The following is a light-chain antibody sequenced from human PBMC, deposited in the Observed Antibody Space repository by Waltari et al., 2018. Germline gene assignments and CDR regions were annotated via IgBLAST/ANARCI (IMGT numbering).Light chain of an antibody. CDR1: QSVSSN. V-gene: IGKV3-15*01. J-gene: IGKJ2*01. Sequence: EIVMTQSPATLSVSPGERATLPCRARQSVSSNLAWYQQKPGQAPRLLIYGASTRATGIPARFSGSGSGTEFTLTISSMQSEDFAVYYCQQYNNWPPSTFGQGTKLEIK. CDR2: GAS. CDR3: QQYNNWPPST.